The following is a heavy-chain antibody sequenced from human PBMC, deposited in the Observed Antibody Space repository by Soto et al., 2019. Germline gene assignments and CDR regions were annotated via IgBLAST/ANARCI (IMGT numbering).Heavy chain of an antibody. D-gene: IGHD3-3*01. CDR3: ARHLDYDFWSGANWFDP. Sequence: SETLSLTCTVSGGSISSSSYYWGWIRQPPGKGLEWIGSIYYSGSTYYNPSLKSRVTISVDTSKNQFSLKLSSVTAADTAVYYCARHLDYDFWSGANWFDPWGQGTLVTVSS. CDR1: GGSISSSSYY. J-gene: IGHJ5*02. CDR2: IYYSGST. V-gene: IGHV4-39*01.